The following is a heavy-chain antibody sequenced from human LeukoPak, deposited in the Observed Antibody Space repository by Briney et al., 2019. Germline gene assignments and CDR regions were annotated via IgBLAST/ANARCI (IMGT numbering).Heavy chain of an antibody. CDR3: ASVGSRGY. CDR1: GFTFSDYY. J-gene: IGHJ4*02. CDR2: ISVSSTYI. Sequence: GGSLRLSCAASGFTFSDYYMSWIRQAPGKGLECVSYISVSSTYINYADSVKGRFTISRDNAKNSLSLQMNRLRAEDTAVYYCASVGSRGYWGQGTLVTVSS. V-gene: IGHV3-11*03. D-gene: IGHD3-22*01.